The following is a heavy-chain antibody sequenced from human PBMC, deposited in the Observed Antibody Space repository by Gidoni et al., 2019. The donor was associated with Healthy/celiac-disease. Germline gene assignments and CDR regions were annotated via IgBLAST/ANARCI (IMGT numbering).Heavy chain of an antibody. CDR2: IYYRGST. D-gene: IGHD4-17*01. CDR3: ARDLGDDYGDYRGGMDV. V-gene: IGHV4-59*01. J-gene: IGHJ6*02. CDR1: GGSISSYY. Sequence: QVQLQESGPGLVKPSETLSLTCTVSGGSISSYYWSWIRQPPGKGLEWIGYIYYRGSTNYNPSLKSRVTISVDTSKNQFSLKLSSVTAADTAVYYCARDLGDDYGDYRGGMDVWGQGTTVTVSS.